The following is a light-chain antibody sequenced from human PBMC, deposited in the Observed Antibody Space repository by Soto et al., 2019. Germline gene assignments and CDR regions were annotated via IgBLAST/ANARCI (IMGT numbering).Light chain of an antibody. CDR3: QQYNVWPPLYT. J-gene: IGKJ2*01. Sequence: DIVMTQSPATLSVSPGERATLSCRASQSVSSNLAWYQKKPGQAPRLLIYGASTRATGIPARFSGSGSGTEFTLTISSLQSEDFAVYYCQQYNVWPPLYTFGQGTKLEI. CDR1: QSVSSN. V-gene: IGKV3D-15*01. CDR2: GAS.